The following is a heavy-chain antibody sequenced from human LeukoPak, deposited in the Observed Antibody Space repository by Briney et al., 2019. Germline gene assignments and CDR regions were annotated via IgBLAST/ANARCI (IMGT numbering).Heavy chain of an antibody. CDR2: ISSSGTST. CDR3: GPRSMIVVVITG. Sequence: GGSLRLSCAASEFTFSSYGMSWVRQAPGKGLEWVSGISSSGTSTYYADSVKGRFTISRDNSKNTMYLQMNSLRAEDTAVYYCGPRSMIVVVITGWGQGTLVTVSS. J-gene: IGHJ4*02. V-gene: IGHV3-23*01. CDR1: EFTFSSYG. D-gene: IGHD3-22*01.